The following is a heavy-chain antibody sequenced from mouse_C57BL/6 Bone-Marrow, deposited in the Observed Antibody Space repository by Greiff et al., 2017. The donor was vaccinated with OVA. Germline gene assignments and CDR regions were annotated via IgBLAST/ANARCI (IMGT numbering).Heavy chain of an antibody. Sequence: QVQLQQPGTELVKPGASVKLSCKASGYTFTSYWMHWVKQRPGQGLEWIGNINPSNGGTNYNEKFKSKATLTVDKSSSTAYMQLSSLTSEDSAVYYCARSGESSYDYEGYYAMDYWGQGTSVTVSS. V-gene: IGHV1-53*01. CDR2: INPSNGGT. D-gene: IGHD2-4*01. J-gene: IGHJ4*01. CDR3: ARSGESSYDYEGYYAMDY. CDR1: GYTFTSYW.